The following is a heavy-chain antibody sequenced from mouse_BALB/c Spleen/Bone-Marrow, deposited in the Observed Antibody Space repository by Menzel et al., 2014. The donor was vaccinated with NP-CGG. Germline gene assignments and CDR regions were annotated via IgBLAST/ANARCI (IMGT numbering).Heavy chain of an antibody. CDR2: TSSGSSTI. D-gene: IGHD2-14*01. CDR3: ARDVPLYDVGYFDY. J-gene: IGHJ2*01. V-gene: IGHV5-17*02. Sequence: EVQGVESGGGLVQPGGSRKLSCAASGFTFSSFGMHWVRPAPEKGLEWVAYTSSGSSTIYYADTVKGRFTISRDNPKNTLFLQMTSLRSEDTAMYYCARDVPLYDVGYFDYWGQGTTLTVSS. CDR1: GFTFSSFG.